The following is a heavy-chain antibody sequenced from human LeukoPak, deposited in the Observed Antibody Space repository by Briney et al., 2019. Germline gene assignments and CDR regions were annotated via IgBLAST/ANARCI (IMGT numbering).Heavy chain of an antibody. D-gene: IGHD1-26*01. Sequence: GGSLRLSCVASGFTFRNYGMHWVRQAPGKGLEWVAVIWYDGSNKYYADSVKGRFTISRDNSKNTLYLQMNSLRAEDTAVYYCARVQSGSYRPAYYGMDVWGQGTTVTVSS. CDR1: GFTFRNYG. V-gene: IGHV3-33*01. CDR2: IWYDGSNK. CDR3: ARVQSGSYRPAYYGMDV. J-gene: IGHJ6*02.